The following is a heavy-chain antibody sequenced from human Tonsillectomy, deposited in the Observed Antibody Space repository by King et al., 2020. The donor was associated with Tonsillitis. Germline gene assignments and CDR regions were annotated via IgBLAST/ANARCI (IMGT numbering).Heavy chain of an antibody. CDR1: GGSISSYY. CDR2: IYYSGST. J-gene: IGHJ6*03. D-gene: IGHD1-26*01. CDR3: ARGVVGATEDYYYYYMDV. Sequence: QVQLQESGPGLVKPSETLSLTCTVSGGSISSYYWSWIRQPPGKGLEWIGYIYYSGSTNYNPSLKSRVTISVDTSKNQFSLKLSSVTAADTAVYYCARGVVGATEDYYYYYMDVWGKGTTVTVSS. V-gene: IGHV4-59*01.